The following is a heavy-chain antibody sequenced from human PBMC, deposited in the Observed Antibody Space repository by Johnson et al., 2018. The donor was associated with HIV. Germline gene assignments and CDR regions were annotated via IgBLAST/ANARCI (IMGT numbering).Heavy chain of an antibody. D-gene: IGHD1-26*01. V-gene: IGHV3-23*04. Sequence: VQLVESGGGLVQPGGSLRLSCAASGFTFSSYAMSWVRQAPGKGLEWVSAISGSGGSTYYADSVKGRFTISRDNAKNSLYLQMNSLRAEDTAVYYCAGGSYLVYALDIWGQGTIVTVSS. CDR1: GFTFSSYA. CDR2: ISGSGGST. J-gene: IGHJ3*02. CDR3: AGGSYLVYALDI.